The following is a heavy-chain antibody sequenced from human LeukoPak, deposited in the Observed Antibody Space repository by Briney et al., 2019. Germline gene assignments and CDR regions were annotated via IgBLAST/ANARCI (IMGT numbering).Heavy chain of an antibody. J-gene: IGHJ4*02. D-gene: IGHD3-22*01. CDR2: IYYSGST. Sequence: SETLSLTCTVSGGSVSSGNYYWSWIRQPPGKGLDWIGYIYYSGSTNYNPSLKSRVTISVDTSKNQFSLRLSSVTAADTAVNYCARDPSRYFNYWGQGTLATVSS. V-gene: IGHV4-61*01. CDR3: ARDPSRYFNY. CDR1: GGSVSSGNYY.